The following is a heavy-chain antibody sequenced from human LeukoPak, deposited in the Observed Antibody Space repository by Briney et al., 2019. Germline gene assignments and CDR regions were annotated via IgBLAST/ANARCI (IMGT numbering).Heavy chain of an antibody. CDR3: ARGLVVMSWDPGNWFDP. J-gene: IGHJ5*02. D-gene: IGHD3-22*01. Sequence: PSETLSLTCTVSGGSISSYYWSWIRQPPGKGLEWIGYIYYSGSTNYNPSLKSRVTISVDTSKNQFSLKLSSVTAADTAVYYCARGLVVMSWDPGNWFDPWGQGTLVTVSS. CDR2: IYYSGST. V-gene: IGHV4-59*01. CDR1: GGSISSYY.